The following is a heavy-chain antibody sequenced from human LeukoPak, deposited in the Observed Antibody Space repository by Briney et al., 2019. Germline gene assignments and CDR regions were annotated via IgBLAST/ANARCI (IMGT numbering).Heavy chain of an antibody. J-gene: IGHJ6*02. CDR2: IYTSGST. CDR1: GGSISSYY. Sequence: SETRSLTCTVSGGSISSYYWSWIRQPAGEGLEWIGRIYTSGSTNYNPSLKSRVTMSVDTSKNQFSLKLSSVTAADTAVYYCARDLQNYYYYGMDVWGQGPTVTVSS. CDR3: ARDLQNYYYYGMDV. V-gene: IGHV4-4*07.